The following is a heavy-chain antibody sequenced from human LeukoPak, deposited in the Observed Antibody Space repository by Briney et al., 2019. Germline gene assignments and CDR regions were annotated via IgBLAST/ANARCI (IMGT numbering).Heavy chain of an antibody. CDR1: GASIVRDY. CDR2: VYETGSR. J-gene: IGHJ4*02. Sequence: SETLSLTCTVSGASIVRDYWSWVRQPPGTGLQWVGYVYETGSRNYNPSLERRVSISMDRSKNQFSLRLDSVTAADTAMYYCAREHRGRDGYTLDYWGQGILVTVSS. D-gene: IGHD5-24*01. CDR3: AREHRGRDGYTLDY. V-gene: IGHV4-59*12.